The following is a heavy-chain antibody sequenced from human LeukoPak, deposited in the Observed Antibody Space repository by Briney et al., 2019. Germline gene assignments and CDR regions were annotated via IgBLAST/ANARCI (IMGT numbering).Heavy chain of an antibody. Sequence: GGSLRLSCAASGFTFSSYDMHWVRQATGKGLEWVSAIGTAGDTYYPGSVKGRFTISRENAKNSLYLQMNSLRAGDTAVYYCARAFLRHYYYYGMDVWAKGPRSPSP. CDR1: GFTFSSYD. CDR2: IGTAGDT. J-gene: IGHJ6*02. D-gene: IGHD3-3*01. V-gene: IGHV3-13*01. CDR3: ARAFLRHYYYYGMDV.